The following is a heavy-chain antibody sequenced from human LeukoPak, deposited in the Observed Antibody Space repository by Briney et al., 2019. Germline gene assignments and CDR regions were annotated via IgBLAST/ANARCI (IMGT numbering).Heavy chain of an antibody. CDR2: IYYSGST. D-gene: IGHD3-10*01. V-gene: IGHV4-39*07. Sequence: PSETLSLTCTVSGGSISSSSYYWGWIRQPPGKGLELIGSIYYSGSTYYNPSLKSRVTISVDTSKNQFSLKLSSVTAADTAVYYCARVSNTMIRGATHNWFDPWGQGTLVTVSS. CDR1: GGSISSSSYY. CDR3: ARVSNTMIRGATHNWFDP. J-gene: IGHJ5*02.